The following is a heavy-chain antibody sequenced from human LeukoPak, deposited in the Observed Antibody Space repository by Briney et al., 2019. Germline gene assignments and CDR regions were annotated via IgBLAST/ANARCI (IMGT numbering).Heavy chain of an antibody. CDR3: AKDGLEYSSSSWFDY. CDR2: ISGSGGST. D-gene: IGHD6-6*01. CDR1: GFTFSSYA. Sequence: PGGSLRLSCAASGFTFSSYAMSWVRQAPGKGLEWVSAISGSGGSTYYADSVKGRFTISRDNSKNTLYLQMNSLRAEDTAVYYCAKDGLEYSSSSWFDYWGQGTLVTVSS. J-gene: IGHJ4*02. V-gene: IGHV3-23*01.